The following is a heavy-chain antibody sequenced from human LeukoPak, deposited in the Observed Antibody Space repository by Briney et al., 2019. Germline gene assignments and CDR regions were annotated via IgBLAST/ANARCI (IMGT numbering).Heavy chain of an antibody. D-gene: IGHD6-13*01. J-gene: IGHJ4*02. Sequence: GGSLRLSCAASGFTFSSYWMSWVRQAPGKGLAWVANIKQDGSEKYYVDSVKGRFTISRDNAKNSLYLQMNSLRAEDTAVYYCARVITDSSSWYGSDYWGQGTLVTVSS. CDR1: GFTFSSYW. V-gene: IGHV3-7*01. CDR3: ARVITDSSSWYGSDY. CDR2: IKQDGSEK.